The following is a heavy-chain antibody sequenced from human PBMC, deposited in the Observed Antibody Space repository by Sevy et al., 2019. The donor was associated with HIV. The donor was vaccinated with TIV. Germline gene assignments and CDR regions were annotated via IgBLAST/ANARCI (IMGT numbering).Heavy chain of an antibody. V-gene: IGHV3-48*04. J-gene: IGHJ4*02. CDR3: LRGGGGY. CDR1: GFTFSTYS. D-gene: IGHD5-12*01. CDR2: ISGSSGTI. Sequence: GGSLRLSCAASGFTFSTYSMNWVRQAPGRGLEWLSYISGSSGTIYYADSVKGRFIISRHNVKKSLFLQMNTLRVEDTAVYYCLRGGGGYWGQEILVTVSS.